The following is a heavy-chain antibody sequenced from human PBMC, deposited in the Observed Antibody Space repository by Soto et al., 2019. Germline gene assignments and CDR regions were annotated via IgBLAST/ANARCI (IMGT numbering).Heavy chain of an antibody. CDR2: ISHDGSDE. CDR1: GFAFSNYA. CDR3: ARSAGLLWFGESSSHGLDV. J-gene: IGHJ6*01. V-gene: IGHV3-30-3*01. D-gene: IGHD3-10*01. Sequence: QVQLFESGGGVVQPGRSLRLSCAASGFAFSNYAFHWVRQAPGRGLEWVAVISHDGSDEFYAGSVKGRFIVSRDNSKSTVSLHMNSMSGEHTGIYFCARSAGLLWFGESSSHGLDVWGQGTTVAVSS.